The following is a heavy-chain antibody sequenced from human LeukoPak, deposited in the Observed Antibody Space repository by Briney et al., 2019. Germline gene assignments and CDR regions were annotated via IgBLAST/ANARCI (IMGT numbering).Heavy chain of an antibody. D-gene: IGHD5-12*01. CDR2: IYSGGST. Sequence: TGGSLRLSCAASGFTVSSNYMSWVRQAPGKGLEWVSVIYSGGSTYYADSVKGRFTISRDNSKNTLYLQMNSLRAEDTAVYYCAKDPPGYGGAFDIWGQGTMVTVSS. J-gene: IGHJ3*02. CDR1: GFTVSSNY. CDR3: AKDPPGYGGAFDI. V-gene: IGHV3-66*01.